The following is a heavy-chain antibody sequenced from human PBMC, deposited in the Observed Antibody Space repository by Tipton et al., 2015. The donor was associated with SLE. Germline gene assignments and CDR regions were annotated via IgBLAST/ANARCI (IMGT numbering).Heavy chain of an antibody. CDR3: ARGGGGFQLLSSYYYYMDV. V-gene: IGHV4-34*01. Sequence: LRLSCAVYGGSFSGYYWSWIRQPPGKGLEWIGEINHSGSTNYNPSLKSRVTISVDTSKNQFSLKLSSVTAADTAVYYCARGGGGFQLLSSYYYYMDVWGKGTTVTVSS. J-gene: IGHJ6*03. D-gene: IGHD2-2*01. CDR1: GGSFSGYY. CDR2: INHSGST.